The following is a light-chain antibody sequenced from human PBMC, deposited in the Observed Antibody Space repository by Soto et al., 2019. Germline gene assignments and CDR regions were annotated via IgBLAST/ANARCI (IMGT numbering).Light chain of an antibody. Sequence: EIVLTQSPGTLSLSPGERATLSCRASQSVSSSYLAWYQQKPGQAPRLLIYGASSRATGIPDRFSGSGSGTDFPLTISRLEPEDFAVYYWQQYGSSYTFGQGTKLEIK. J-gene: IGKJ2*01. V-gene: IGKV3-20*01. CDR1: QSVSSSY. CDR3: QQYGSSYT. CDR2: GAS.